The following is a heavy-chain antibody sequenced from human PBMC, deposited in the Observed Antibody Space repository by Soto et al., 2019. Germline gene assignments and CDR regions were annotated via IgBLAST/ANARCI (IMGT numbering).Heavy chain of an antibody. CDR1: GGTFSSYA. V-gene: IGHV1-69*13. CDR3: ARVVPAAMAAFDI. D-gene: IGHD2-2*01. J-gene: IGHJ3*02. CDR2: IIPIFGTA. Sequence: SVKVSCKASGGTFSSYAISWVREAPGQGLEWMGGIIPIFGTANYAQKFQGRVTITADESTSTAYMELSSLRSEDTAVYYCARVVPAAMAAFDIWGQGTMVTVSS.